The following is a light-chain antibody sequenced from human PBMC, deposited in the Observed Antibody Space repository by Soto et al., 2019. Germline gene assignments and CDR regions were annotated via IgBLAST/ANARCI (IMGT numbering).Light chain of an antibody. CDR3: QHYNSYSEA. Sequence: DIQMTQSPSTLSASIGDRVTITCRASESAKSWLAWYQQKAGKAPKFLIYMASTLKSGVPSRFSGSGSGTEFTLTISSLQPDDFATYYCQHYNSYSEAFGQGAKVDIK. CDR1: ESAKSW. CDR2: MAS. V-gene: IGKV1-5*03. J-gene: IGKJ1*01.